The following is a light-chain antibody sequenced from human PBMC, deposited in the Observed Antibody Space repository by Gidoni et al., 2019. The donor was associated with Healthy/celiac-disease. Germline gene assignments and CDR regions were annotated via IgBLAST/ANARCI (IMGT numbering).Light chain of an antibody. CDR3: QQYDNLFT. V-gene: IGKV1-33*01. CDR1: QDISNY. J-gene: IGKJ3*01. CDR2: DAS. Sequence: DIQMTQSPSSLSASVGDRVTITCQASQDISNYLKWYQQKPGKAPKLLLYDASNLETGVPSRFSGSGSGTDFTFTISSLQPEDIATYYCQQYDNLFTFGPGTKVDIK.